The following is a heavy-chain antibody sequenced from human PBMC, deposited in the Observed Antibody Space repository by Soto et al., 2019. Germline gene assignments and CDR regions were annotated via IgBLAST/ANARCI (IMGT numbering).Heavy chain of an antibody. CDR2: MNHNRGET. V-gene: IGHV1-8*01. J-gene: IGHJ5*02. CDR3: ARLAVAARPRWYTWFDP. CDR1: GYTFTDYD. D-gene: IGHD2-15*01. Sequence: QEQLVQSGAEVKKPGASVKVSCKTSGYTFTDYDINWVRQATGQGLEWIGWMNHNRGETGYAQKFPGRVTMTRSATIITAYLGLSSLRSEDTAVYYCARLAVAARPRWYTWFDPWGQGTLVTVSS.